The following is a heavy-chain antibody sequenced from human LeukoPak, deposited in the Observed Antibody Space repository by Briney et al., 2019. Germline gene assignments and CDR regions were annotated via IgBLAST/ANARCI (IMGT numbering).Heavy chain of an antibody. V-gene: IGHV1-46*01. J-gene: IGHJ6*03. D-gene: IGHD5-12*01. CDR3: ARGPHIAGYYYYYMDV. CDR2: INPSGGST. CDR1: GYTFTSYY. Sequence: ASVKVSCKASGYTFTSYYMHWARQAPGQGLEWMGIINPSGGSTSYAQKFQGRVTMTRDTSISTAYMELSRLRSDDTAVYYCARGPHIAGYYYYYMDVWGKGTTVTVSS.